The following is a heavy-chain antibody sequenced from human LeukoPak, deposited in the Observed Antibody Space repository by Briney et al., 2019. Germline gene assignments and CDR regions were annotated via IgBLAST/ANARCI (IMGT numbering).Heavy chain of an antibody. V-gene: IGHV3-23*01. CDR3: AKDLGRAYYYYMDV. D-gene: IGHD6-13*01. CDR2: ISGSGGST. J-gene: IGHJ6*03. Sequence: GGSLRLSCTASEFTFGDFAISWVRQAPGKGLEWVSAISGSGGSTYYADSVKGRFTISRDNSKNTLYLQMNSLRAEDTAVYYCAKDLGRAYYYYMDVWGKGTTVTVSS. CDR1: EFTFGDFA.